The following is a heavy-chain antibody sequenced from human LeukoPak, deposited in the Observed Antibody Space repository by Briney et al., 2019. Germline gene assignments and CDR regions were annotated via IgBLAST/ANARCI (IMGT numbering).Heavy chain of an antibody. Sequence: GGTLRLSCTASGFTFSSYSMNWVRQAPGKGLEWVSSISTSSSYIYYADSVKGRFTISRDNARDSLYLQMNTLRAEDTAVYSCARGADGVSSNSRGWFDPWGQGTLVTVSS. D-gene: IGHD2-15*01. J-gene: IGHJ5*01. CDR2: ISTSSSYI. CDR1: GFTFSSYS. V-gene: IGHV3-21*01. CDR3: ARGADGVSSNSRGWFDP.